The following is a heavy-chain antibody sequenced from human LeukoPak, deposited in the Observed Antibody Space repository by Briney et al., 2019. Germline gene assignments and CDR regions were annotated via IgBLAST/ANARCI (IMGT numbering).Heavy chain of an antibody. V-gene: IGHV4-39*07. CDR1: GGSIDSGDYY. CDR3: ARHPIERSLGGVPDWFDP. J-gene: IGHJ5*02. D-gene: IGHD3-3*01. CDR2: IHYTGST. Sequence: SETLSLTCTVSGGSIDSGDYYWGWVRQPPGRGLECIASIHYTGSTYYDPSLRSRVTLSVDTSKNQFSLNLYSVTAADTAIYYCARHPIERSLGGVPDWFDPWGQGTLVTVSS.